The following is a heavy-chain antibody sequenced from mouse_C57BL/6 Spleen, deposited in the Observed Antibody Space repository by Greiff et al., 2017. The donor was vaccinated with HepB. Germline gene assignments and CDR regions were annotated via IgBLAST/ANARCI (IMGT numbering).Heavy chain of an antibody. V-gene: IGHV1-74*01. J-gene: IGHJ4*01. D-gene: IGHD2-5*01. CDR1: GYTFTSYW. CDR2: IHPSDSDT. Sequence: QVQLQQPGAELVKPGASVKVSCKASGYTFTSYWMHWVKQRPGQGLEWIGRIHPSDSDTNYNQKFKGKATLTVDKSSSTAYMQLSSLTSEDSAVYYCATFYYSNPYAMDYWGQGTSVTVSS. CDR3: ATFYYSNPYAMDY.